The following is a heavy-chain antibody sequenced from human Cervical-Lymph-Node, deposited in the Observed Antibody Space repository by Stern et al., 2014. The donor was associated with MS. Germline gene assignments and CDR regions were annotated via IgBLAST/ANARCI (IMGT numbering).Heavy chain of an antibody. D-gene: IGHD3-10*01. CDR2: ITYDGSKT. CDR3: ARGSRGMDV. J-gene: IGHJ6*02. CDR1: GFTFSSYP. V-gene: IGHV3-30-3*01. Sequence: VQLVESGGGVVQPGRSLRVSCAGSGFTFSSYPIYWVRQAPGKGLEWVGGITYDGSKTHYEDSVKGRFTLSRDNSKNTVSLQMNSLTTEDTAVYFCARGSRGMDVWGQGTTVTVSS.